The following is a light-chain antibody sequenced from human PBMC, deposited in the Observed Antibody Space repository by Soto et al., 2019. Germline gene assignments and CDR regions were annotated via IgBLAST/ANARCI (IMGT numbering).Light chain of an antibody. J-gene: IGKJ2*01. CDR2: GAS. Sequence: EIVMTQSPDTLSVSPGERATLSCRASQSVSSNLAWYQQKPGQATRLLIFGASTRATGIPARFSGSGSGTDFTLTISSLQSEDFAVYHCQQYNNWPYTFGQGTTLEIK. V-gene: IGKV3-15*01. CDR1: QSVSSN. CDR3: QQYNNWPYT.